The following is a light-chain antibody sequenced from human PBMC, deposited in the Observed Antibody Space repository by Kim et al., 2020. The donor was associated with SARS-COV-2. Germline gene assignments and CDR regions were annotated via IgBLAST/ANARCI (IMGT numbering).Light chain of an antibody. J-gene: IGKJ1*01. Sequence: ASGGDRVTITCRASQSMSSWLAWYQQKPGKAPNLLIYDASSLESGVPSKFSGSGSGTEFTLTISSLQPDDFATYYCQQYNSYPWTFVQGTKVDIK. CDR1: QSMSSW. V-gene: IGKV1-5*01. CDR3: QQYNSYPWT. CDR2: DAS.